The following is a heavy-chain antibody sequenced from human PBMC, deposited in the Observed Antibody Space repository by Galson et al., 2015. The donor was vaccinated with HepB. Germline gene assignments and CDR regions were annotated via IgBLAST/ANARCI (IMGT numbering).Heavy chain of an antibody. V-gene: IGHV1-18*04. Sequence: SCKASGYSFINYGITWVRQAPGQGLEWMGWISGYNDNTNYAQKFQGRITKTTDTSTSISYMELRSLRPDDTAIYYCTRARYNNSPPEYWGQGTLVTVSS. D-gene: IGHD1-14*01. CDR2: ISGYNDNT. CDR1: GYSFINYG. J-gene: IGHJ4*02. CDR3: TRARYNNSPPEY.